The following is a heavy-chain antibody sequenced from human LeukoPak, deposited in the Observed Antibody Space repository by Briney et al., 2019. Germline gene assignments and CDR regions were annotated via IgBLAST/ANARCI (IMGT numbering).Heavy chain of an antibody. CDR2: IYTGGTT. Sequence: GGSLRLSCAASGFTVSSNYMNWVRQAPGKELEWVSVIYTGGTTYYADSVKGRFTISRDNSKNTLFLQMNSLRAEDTAVYYCARASPRYSDPARERTYSGSYYYAFDIWGQGTMVSVSS. CDR3: ARASPRYSDPARERTYSGSYYYAFDI. V-gene: IGHV3-66*01. J-gene: IGHJ3*02. CDR1: GFTVSSNY. D-gene: IGHD1-26*01.